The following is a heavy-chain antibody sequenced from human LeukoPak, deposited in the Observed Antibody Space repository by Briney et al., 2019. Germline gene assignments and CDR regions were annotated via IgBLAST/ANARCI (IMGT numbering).Heavy chain of an antibody. V-gene: IGHV3-21*01. D-gene: IGHD3-10*01. Sequence: GGSLRLSCAASGFTFNSFSMNWVRQAPGKGLEWVSSISTSSSYIYYADAVKGRFTISRDNAKKSLYLQMNSLRAEDTAMYYCARGWSGDYFDYWGQGTLVTVSS. CDR3: ARGWSGDYFDY. CDR1: GFTFNSFS. J-gene: IGHJ4*02. CDR2: ISTSSSYI.